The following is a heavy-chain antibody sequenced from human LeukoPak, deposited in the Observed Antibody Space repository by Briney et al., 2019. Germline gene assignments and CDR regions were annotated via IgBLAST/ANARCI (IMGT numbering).Heavy chain of an antibody. CDR2: IRWNSSSI. J-gene: IGHJ4*02. CDR1: GFTFDDYA. D-gene: IGHD1-1*01. CDR3: AKGELEGNLDY. V-gene: IGHV3-9*01. Sequence: GRSLRLSCAASGFTFDDYAMHWVRQAPGKGLEWVSGIRWNSSSIGYTDSVKGRFTISRDNAKNSLYLQMNSLRAEDTALYYCAKGELEGNLDYWGQGTLVTVSS.